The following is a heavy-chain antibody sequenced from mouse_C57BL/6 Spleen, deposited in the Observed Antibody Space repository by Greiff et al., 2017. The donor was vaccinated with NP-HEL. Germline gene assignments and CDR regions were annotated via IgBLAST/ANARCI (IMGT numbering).Heavy chain of an antibody. J-gene: IGHJ4*01. D-gene: IGHD2-2*01. CDR1: GYTFTDYN. CDR2: INPNNGGT. Sequence: EVQLQQSGPELVKPGASVKMSCKASGYTFTDYNMHWVKQSHGKSLEWIGYINPNNGGTSYNQKFKGKATLTVNKSSSTAYMELRSLTSEDSAVYYCARWGWLRRRDYYAMDYWGQGTSVTVSS. CDR3: ARWGWLRRRDYYAMDY. V-gene: IGHV1-22*01.